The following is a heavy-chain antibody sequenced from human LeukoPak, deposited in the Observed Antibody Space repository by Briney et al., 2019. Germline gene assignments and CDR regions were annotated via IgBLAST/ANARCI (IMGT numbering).Heavy chain of an antibody. CDR1: GGSFSGYH. CDR3: ARGGGRDGYNSYSDY. CDR2: INHSGSI. Sequence: SETLSLTCAVYGGSFSGYHWSWIRQPPGKGLEWIGEINHSGSINYNPSLKSRVTISVDTSKNQFSLKLSSVTAADTAVYYCARGGGRDGYNSYSDYWGQGTLVTVSS. V-gene: IGHV4-34*01. J-gene: IGHJ4*02. D-gene: IGHD5-24*01.